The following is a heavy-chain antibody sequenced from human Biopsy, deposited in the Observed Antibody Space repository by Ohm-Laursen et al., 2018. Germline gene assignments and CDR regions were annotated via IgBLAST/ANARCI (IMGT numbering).Heavy chain of an antibody. V-gene: IGHV3-30*03. J-gene: IGHJ5*02. D-gene: IGHD3-22*01. CDR2: IFYDGSNT. CDR3: TRGGYYYDSLAYYYWFDP. Sequence: SLRLSCAASGFTFNNYGMQWVRQAPGQGLEWVAFIFYDGSNTYYADSVKGRFTISRDNSRDTLYLQMSSLRSDDTAVYYCTRGGYYYDSLAYYYWFDPWGQGTLVTVSS. CDR1: GFTFNNYG.